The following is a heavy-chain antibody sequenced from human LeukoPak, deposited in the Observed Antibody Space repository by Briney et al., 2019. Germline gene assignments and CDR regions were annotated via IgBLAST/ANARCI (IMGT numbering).Heavy chain of an antibody. CDR2: ISWNSGSI. V-gene: IGHV3-9*01. Sequence: PGGSLRLSCAASGFTFDDHAMHWVRQAPGKGLEWVSGISWNSGSIDYADSVKGRFTISRDNAKNSLYLQMNSLRAEDTAVYYCAKKTESTGEAFDYWGQGTQVTVSS. CDR1: GFTFDDHA. D-gene: IGHD7-27*01. J-gene: IGHJ4*02. CDR3: AKKTESTGEAFDY.